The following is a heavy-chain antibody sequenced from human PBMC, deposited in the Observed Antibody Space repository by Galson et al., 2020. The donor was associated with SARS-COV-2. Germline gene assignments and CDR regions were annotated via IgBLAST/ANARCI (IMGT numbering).Heavy chain of an antibody. CDR1: GYTFTSYY. V-gene: IGHV1-46*01. CDR2: INPSGGST. D-gene: IGHD2-2*01. Sequence: ASVKVSCKASGYTFTSYYMHWVRQAPGQGLEWMGIINPSGGSTSYAQKFQVRVTMTRDTSTSTVYMERSSLRSEDTAVYYCARDPTTYCSSTSCYFMGDGYNWFDPWGQGTLVTVSS. CDR3: ARDPTTYCSSTSCYFMGDGYNWFDP. J-gene: IGHJ5*02.